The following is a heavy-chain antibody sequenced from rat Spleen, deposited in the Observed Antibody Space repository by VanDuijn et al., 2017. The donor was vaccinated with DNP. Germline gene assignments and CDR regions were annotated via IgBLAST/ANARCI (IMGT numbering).Heavy chain of an antibody. Sequence: EVQLQESGPGLVKPSQSLSLTCSVTAYSITSTYRWNWIRKFPGNKLEWMGYISSAGTTNYDPSLKSRISITRDTSKNQFFLQVNSVTTEDTATYYCAREGNWELDFDYWGQGVMVTVSS. J-gene: IGHJ2*01. CDR3: AREGNWELDFDY. CDR2: ISSAGTT. CDR1: AYSITSTYR. D-gene: IGHD5-1*01. V-gene: IGHV3-3*01.